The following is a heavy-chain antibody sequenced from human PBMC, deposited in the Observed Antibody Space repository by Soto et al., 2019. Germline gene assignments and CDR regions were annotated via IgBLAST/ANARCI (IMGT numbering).Heavy chain of an antibody. Sequence: QVQLVQSGAEVKKPGASVKVSCKASGYTFTNFGISWVRQAPGQGLEWMGWISAYNGNTNYAQNFQGRVTMTTDTSTSTVCRELSSLRSDGTAVYCCARGGTPIGAWGLGTLVTVSS. V-gene: IGHV1-18*01. CDR2: ISAYNGNT. CDR1: GYTFTNFG. CDR3: ARGGTPIGA. J-gene: IGHJ5*02. D-gene: IGHD3-16*01.